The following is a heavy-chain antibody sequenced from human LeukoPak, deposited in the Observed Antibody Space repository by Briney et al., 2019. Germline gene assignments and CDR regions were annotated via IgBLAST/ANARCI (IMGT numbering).Heavy chain of an antibody. V-gene: IGHV3-23*01. CDR1: GFTFSSYA. J-gene: IGHJ4*02. Sequence: GGSLRLSCAASGFTFSSYAMSWVRQAPGKGLEWVSAISGSSGSTYYADSVKGRFTISRDNSKNTLYLQMNSLRAEDTAVYYCAKDHAAAGTQFDYWGQGTLVTVSS. CDR3: AKDHAAAGTQFDY. D-gene: IGHD6-13*01. CDR2: ISGSSGST.